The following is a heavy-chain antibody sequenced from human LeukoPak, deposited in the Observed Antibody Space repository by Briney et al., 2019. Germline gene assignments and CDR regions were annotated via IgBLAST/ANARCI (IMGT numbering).Heavy chain of an antibody. CDR3: AKCSGWFVRGKDYYYYYMDV. Sequence: PGGSLRLSCAASGFTFSDYYMSWVRQAPGKGLEWVSTVSTTGGSTYYADSVKGRFTISRDNSKDTLYLQMNSLRVEDTAVYYCAKCSGWFVRGKDYYYYYMDVWGKGTTVTVSS. D-gene: IGHD6-19*01. V-gene: IGHV3-23*01. CDR2: VSTTGGST. J-gene: IGHJ6*03. CDR1: GFTFSDYY.